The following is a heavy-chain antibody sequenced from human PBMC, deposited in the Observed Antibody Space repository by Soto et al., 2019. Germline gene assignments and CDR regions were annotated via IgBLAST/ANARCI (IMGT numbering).Heavy chain of an antibody. CDR1: GFTFSSYA. CDR3: AKDPNEVYCSSTSCYFGY. CDR2: ISGSGGST. D-gene: IGHD2-2*01. J-gene: IGHJ4*02. Sequence: GSLRLSCAASGFTFSSYAMSWVRQAPGKGLEWVSAISGSGGSTYYADSVKGRFTISRDNSKNTLYLQMNSLRAEDTAVYYCAKDPNEVYCSSTSCYFGYWGQGTLVTVSS. V-gene: IGHV3-23*01.